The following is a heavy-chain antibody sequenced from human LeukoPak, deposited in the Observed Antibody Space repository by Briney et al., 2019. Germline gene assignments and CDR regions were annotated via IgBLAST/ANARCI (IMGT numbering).Heavy chain of an antibody. CDR2: IKQDGSEK. CDR1: GFTFSSYW. Sequence: GGSLRLSCAASGFTFSSYWMSWVRQAPGKGLEWVANIKQDGSEKYYVDSVKGRFTISGDNSKNTLYLQMNSLRAEDTAVYYCANEYSKGDVWGQGTMVTVSS. CDR3: ANEYSKGDV. D-gene: IGHD2/OR15-2a*01. J-gene: IGHJ3*01. V-gene: IGHV3-7*03.